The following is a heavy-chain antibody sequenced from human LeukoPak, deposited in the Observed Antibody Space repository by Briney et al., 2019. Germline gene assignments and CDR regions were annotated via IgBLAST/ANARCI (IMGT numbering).Heavy chain of an antibody. Sequence: SETLSLTCTVSGGSISSYYWSWIRQPPGKGLEWIGEIYHSGSTNYNPSLKSRVTISVDKSKNQFSLKLSSVTAADTAVYYCARGEYYYDSSGYAYYYGMDVWGQGTTVTVSS. D-gene: IGHD3-22*01. CDR3: ARGEYYYDSSGYAYYYGMDV. J-gene: IGHJ6*02. CDR1: GGSISSYY. V-gene: IGHV4-59*12. CDR2: IYHSGST.